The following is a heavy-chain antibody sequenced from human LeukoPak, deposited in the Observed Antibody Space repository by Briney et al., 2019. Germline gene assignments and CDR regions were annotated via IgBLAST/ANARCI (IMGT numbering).Heavy chain of an antibody. V-gene: IGHV3-74*01. CDR3: VRYCTMTEDHCMDV. CDR2: IDSDGSRT. D-gene: IGHD2-8*01. CDR1: GFSLRTFW. J-gene: IGHJ6*02. Sequence: GGSLRLSCVASGFSLRTFWMHWVRQAPGKGLVWVSRIDSDGSRTDYADSVKGRFTISRDNANNTLYLQMNSLRAEDTAVYYYVRYCTMTEDHCMDVWGQGTTVTVSS.